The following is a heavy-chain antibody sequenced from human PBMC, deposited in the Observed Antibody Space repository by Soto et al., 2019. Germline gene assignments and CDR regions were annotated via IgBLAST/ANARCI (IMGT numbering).Heavy chain of an antibody. CDR2: ISYDGSNK. V-gene: IGHV3-30*03. D-gene: IGHD3-10*01. CDR3: AMEPYAPRYAGSGSYQGFDY. Sequence: QVQLVESGGGVVQPGRSLSLSCASSGFTFSSYGMHWVRQAPGKGLEWVAVISYDGSNKYYADSVKGRFTISRDNSQTTLYLQMNSLRAEDTAVYYCAMEPYAPRYAGSGSYQGFDYWGQGTLVTVSS. J-gene: IGHJ4*02. CDR1: GFTFSSYG.